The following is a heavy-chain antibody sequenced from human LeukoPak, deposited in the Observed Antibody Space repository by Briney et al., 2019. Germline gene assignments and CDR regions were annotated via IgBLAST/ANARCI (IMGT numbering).Heavy chain of an antibody. CDR1: GFTFSSYG. CDR3: ARDADCSSTSCPLDY. J-gene: IGHJ4*02. CDR2: ISSSSSYI. Sequence: PGGSLRLSCAASGFTFSSYGMHWVRQAPGKGLEWVSSISSSSSYIYYADSVKGRFTISRDNAKNSLYLQMNSLRAEDTAVYYCARDADCSSTSCPLDYWGQGTLVTVSS. V-gene: IGHV3-21*01. D-gene: IGHD2-2*01.